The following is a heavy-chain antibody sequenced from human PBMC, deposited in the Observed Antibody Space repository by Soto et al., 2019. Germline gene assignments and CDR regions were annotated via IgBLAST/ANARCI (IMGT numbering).Heavy chain of an antibody. D-gene: IGHD3-3*01. CDR3: ARGYGSYYDFWSGYYTH. CDR2: IYSGGST. V-gene: IGHV3-53*01. CDR1: GFTVSSNY. Sequence: EVQLVESGGGLIQPGGSLRLSCAASGFTVSSNYMSWVRQAPGKGLEWVSVIYSGGSTYYADSVKGRFTISRDNSKNPLYLQMNSLRAEDTAVYYCARGYGSYYDFWSGYYTHWGQGTLVTVSS. J-gene: IGHJ4*02.